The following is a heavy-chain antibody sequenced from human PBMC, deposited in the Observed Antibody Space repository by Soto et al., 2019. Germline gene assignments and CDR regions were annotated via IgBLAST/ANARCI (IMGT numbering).Heavy chain of an antibody. CDR3: AREGYSMVEDY. V-gene: IGHV3-33*01. J-gene: IGHJ4*02. CDR2: IWYVGSNK. Sequence: GGSLRLSCAASGFTFSSYGMHWVRQAPGKVLEWVAVIWYVGSNKYYADSVKGRFTISRDNSKNTLYLQMNSLRAEDTAVYYCAREGYSMVEDYWGQGTLVTVSS. D-gene: IGHD3-10*01. CDR1: GFTFSSYG.